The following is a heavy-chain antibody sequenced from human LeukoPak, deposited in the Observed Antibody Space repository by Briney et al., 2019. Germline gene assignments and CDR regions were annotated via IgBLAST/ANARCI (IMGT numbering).Heavy chain of an antibody. CDR3: AKGETSYDILTGYYSHYDY. J-gene: IGHJ4*02. V-gene: IGHV3-23*01. CDR2: ISGSGGST. Sequence: GGSLRLSCAASGFMFRSYGMNWVRQAPGKGLEWVSAISGSGGSTYYAGSVKGRFTISRDNTKNTLYLQMNSLRAEDTAVYYCAKGETSYDILTGYYSHYDYWGQGTLVTVSS. CDR1: GFMFRSYG. D-gene: IGHD3-9*01.